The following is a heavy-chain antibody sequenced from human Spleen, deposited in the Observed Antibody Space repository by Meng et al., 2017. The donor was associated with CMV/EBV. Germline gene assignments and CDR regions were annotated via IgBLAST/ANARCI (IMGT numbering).Heavy chain of an antibody. V-gene: IGHV4-4*07. CDR3: AREKAPYYDYWSGSSSRDYYGLDV. J-gene: IGHJ6*01. D-gene: IGHD3-3*01. CDR2: IYFSGTT. Sequence: SETLSLTCTVSGGSINSDYWSWIRQPPGRGLEWLGSIYFSGTTYYNPSLKGRVTMSVATSKFHFSLKLNSVTPADTAVYYCAREKAPYYDYWSGSSSRDYYGLDVCGQGTTVTVSS. CDR1: GGSINSDY.